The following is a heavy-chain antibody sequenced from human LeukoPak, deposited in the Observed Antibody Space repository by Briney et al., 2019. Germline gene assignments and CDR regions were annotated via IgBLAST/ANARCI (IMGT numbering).Heavy chain of an antibody. CDR2: TYYRSKWHN. D-gene: IGHD2-15*01. CDR1: GDSVPSNSAA. Sequence: SQTLSLTCAISGDSVPSNSAAWTWIRQSPSRGLEWLGRTYYRSKWHNDYAVSVKSRITIKPDTSKNQFSLQLNSVTPEDTAVYYCARSGGWLDNWGQGTLVTVSS. J-gene: IGHJ5*02. CDR3: ARSGGWLDN. V-gene: IGHV6-1*01.